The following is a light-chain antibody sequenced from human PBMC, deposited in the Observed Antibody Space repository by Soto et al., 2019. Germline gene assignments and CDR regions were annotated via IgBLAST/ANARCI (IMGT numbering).Light chain of an antibody. CDR3: QQRSNWPLT. CDR2: DAS. Sequence: EIVLTQSPATLSLSPGERATLSCRASQSVSNSLAWYQQKPGQAPRLLIYDASNGATDIPARFSGSGSGTDFTLTISSLEPEDFAVYYCQQRSNWPLTFGGGTKVDIK. CDR1: QSVSNS. J-gene: IGKJ4*01. V-gene: IGKV3-11*01.